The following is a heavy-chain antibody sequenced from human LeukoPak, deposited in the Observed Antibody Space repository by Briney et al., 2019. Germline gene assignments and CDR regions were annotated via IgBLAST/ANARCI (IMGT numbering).Heavy chain of an antibody. Sequence: GGSLRLSCAASGFTFSSYDMHWVRRATGKGLEWVSAIGTAGDTYYPGSVKGRFTISRENAKNSLYLQMNSLRAGDTAVYYCARALNGREGFDYWGQGTLVTVSS. CDR1: GFTFSSYD. V-gene: IGHV3-13*01. CDR3: ARALNGREGFDY. CDR2: IGTAGDT. D-gene: IGHD1-26*01. J-gene: IGHJ4*02.